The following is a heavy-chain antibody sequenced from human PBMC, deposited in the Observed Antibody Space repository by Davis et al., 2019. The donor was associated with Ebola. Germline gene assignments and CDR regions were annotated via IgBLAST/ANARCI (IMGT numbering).Heavy chain of an antibody. CDR1: GYSFTSYW. D-gene: IGHD4-17*01. CDR3: ARGSYGDSYHWYLDL. V-gene: IGHV5-51*01. Sequence: PGGSLRLSCQGSGYSFTSYWIGWVRQMPGKGLEWMGIIYPGDSDTRYSPSFQGQVTISADKSISTAYLQWSSLKASDTAMYYCARGSYGDSYHWYLDLWGRGTLVTVSS. CDR2: IYPGDSDT. J-gene: IGHJ2*01.